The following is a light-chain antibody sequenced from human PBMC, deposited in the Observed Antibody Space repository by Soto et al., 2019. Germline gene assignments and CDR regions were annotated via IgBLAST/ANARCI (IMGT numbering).Light chain of an antibody. CDR2: EVN. Sequence: QSALTQPASLSGSPGQSITISCTGTSRDIGAYNYVSWFQQHPGKAPKLMISEVNNRPSGVSTRFSGSKSGNTAYLTISGLQVEDEAEYYCCSFTATSTHVFGTGTKLTVL. V-gene: IGLV2-14*01. J-gene: IGLJ1*01. CDR1: SRDIGAYNY. CDR3: CSFTATSTHV.